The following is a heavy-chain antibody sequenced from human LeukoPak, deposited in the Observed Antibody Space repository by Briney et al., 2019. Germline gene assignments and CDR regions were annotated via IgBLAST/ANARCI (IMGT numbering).Heavy chain of an antibody. CDR1: GGSISSSSYY. CDR3: ARVKGSQIWSSSSSAVDY. CDR2: IYYSGST. D-gene: IGHD6-6*01. V-gene: IGHV4-39*07. J-gene: IGHJ4*02. Sequence: SETLSLTFTVSGGSISSSSYYWGWIRQPPGKGLEWIGSIYYSGSTYYNPSLKSRVTISVDTSKNQFSLKLSSVTAADTAVYYCARVKGSQIWSSSSSAVDYWGQGTLVTVSS.